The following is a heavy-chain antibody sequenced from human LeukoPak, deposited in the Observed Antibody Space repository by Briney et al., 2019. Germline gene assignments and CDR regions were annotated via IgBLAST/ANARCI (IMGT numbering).Heavy chain of an antibody. V-gene: IGHV3-49*03. Sequence: PGGSLRLSCTASGFTFGDYAMSWFRQAPGKGLEWVGFIRSKAYGGTTEYAASVKGRFTISRDDSKSMAYLQMNSLKTEDTAVYYCTSITFGGVIVPSDYWGQGTLVTVSS. CDR3: TSITFGGVIVPSDY. CDR2: IRSKAYGGTT. CDR1: GFTFGDYA. J-gene: IGHJ4*02. D-gene: IGHD3-16*02.